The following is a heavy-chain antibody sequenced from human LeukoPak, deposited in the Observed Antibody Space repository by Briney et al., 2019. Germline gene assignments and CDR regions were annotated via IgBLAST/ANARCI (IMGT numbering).Heavy chain of an antibody. CDR1: GFTVSSSY. V-gene: IGHV3-53*01. CDR3: ARGHSSGNPDPFDY. CDR2: IYSGGST. D-gene: IGHD3-22*01. J-gene: IGHJ4*02. Sequence: PGGSLRLSCAASGFTVSSSYMSWVRQAPGKGLEWVSVIYSGGSTHYADSVKGRFTISRDNAKNTLYLQMNSLRAEDTAVYCCARGHSSGNPDPFDYWGQGTLVTVSS.